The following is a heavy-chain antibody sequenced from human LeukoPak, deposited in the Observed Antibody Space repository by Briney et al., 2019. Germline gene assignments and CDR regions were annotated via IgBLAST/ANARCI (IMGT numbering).Heavy chain of an antibody. CDR2: ISGSGGST. J-gene: IGHJ4*02. CDR3: AKDKATGEGEKLDY. D-gene: IGHD3-16*01. CDR1: GFTFSSYA. Sequence: GGSLRLSCATSGFTFSSYAMSWVRQAPGKGLEWVSAISGSGGSTYYADSVKGRYTISRDNSKNTLYLQMNSLRAEDTAVYYCAKDKATGEGEKLDYWGQGTLVTVSS. V-gene: IGHV3-23*01.